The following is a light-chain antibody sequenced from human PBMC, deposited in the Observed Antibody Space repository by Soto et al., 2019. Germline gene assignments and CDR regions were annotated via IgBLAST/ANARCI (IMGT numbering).Light chain of an antibody. J-gene: IGKJ4*01. CDR3: QQTTTFPLT. V-gene: IGKV1-12*01. CDR2: RAS. CDR1: QGTTSW. Sequence: DIQMTQSPSSVSASVGDRVTITCRASQGTTSWLAWYQQKPGKAPKLLIYRASNLQSGVPSRFSGSGSGTDFTLTISGLQPADFATYYCQQTTTFPLTFGGGTKVDIK.